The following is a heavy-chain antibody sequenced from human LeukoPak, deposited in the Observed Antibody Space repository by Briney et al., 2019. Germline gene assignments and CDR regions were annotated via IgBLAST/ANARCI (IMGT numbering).Heavy chain of an antibody. CDR3: ARTEAFCSDTSCSNWFDP. D-gene: IGHD2-2*01. CDR2: IHHSGST. Sequence: SETLSLTCAVSGGSVSRSNWWNWVRQPPGKGLEWIGEIHHSGSTNYDPSLKSRVTMSVDKSKNQFSLKLSSVTAADTAVYYCARTEAFCSDTSCSNWFDPWGQGTLVTVSS. J-gene: IGHJ5*02. CDR1: GGSVSRSNW. V-gene: IGHV4-4*02.